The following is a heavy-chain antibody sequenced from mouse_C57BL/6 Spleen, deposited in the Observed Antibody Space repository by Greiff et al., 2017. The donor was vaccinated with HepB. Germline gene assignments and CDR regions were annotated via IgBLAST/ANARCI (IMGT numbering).Heavy chain of an antibody. Sequence: QVQLKESGAELVRPGASVKLSCKASGYTFTDYYINWVKQRPGQGLEWIARIYPGSGNTYYNEKFKGKATLTAEKSSSTAYMQLSSLTSEDSAVYFCARDHYSNYGAWFAYWGQGTLVTVSA. CDR2: IYPGSGNT. J-gene: IGHJ3*01. D-gene: IGHD2-5*01. V-gene: IGHV1-76*01. CDR3: ARDHYSNYGAWFAY. CDR1: GYTFTDYY.